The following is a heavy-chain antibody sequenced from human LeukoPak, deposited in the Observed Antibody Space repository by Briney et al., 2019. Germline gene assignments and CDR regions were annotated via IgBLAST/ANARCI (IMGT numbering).Heavy chain of an antibody. Sequence: GGSLRLSCAASGFTFSSFAMNWVRQAPGKGLEWVSIISGSGDNTYYADSVKGRFTISRDNSKNTLYLQMNSLRAEDTAVYYCAKDPMTTVTTVDSDWGQGALVTVSS. D-gene: IGHD4-17*01. CDR2: ISGSGDNT. J-gene: IGHJ4*02. V-gene: IGHV3-23*01. CDR1: GFTFSSFA. CDR3: AKDPMTTVTTVDSD.